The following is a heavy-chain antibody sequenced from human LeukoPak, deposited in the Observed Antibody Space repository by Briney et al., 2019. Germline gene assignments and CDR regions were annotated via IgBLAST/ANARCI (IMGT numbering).Heavy chain of an antibody. CDR3: ARLLPAAGYWYFDL. CDR2: IYYSGST. CDR1: GGSLSTYY. V-gene: IGHV4-59*08. J-gene: IGHJ2*01. D-gene: IGHD6-13*01. Sequence: SETLSLTCTVSGGSLSTYYWNWIRQPPGKGLEWIGYIYYSGSTNYNPSLMSRVTISVDTSKNQFSLKLSSVTAADTAVYYCARLLPAAGYWYFDLWGRGTLVGVSS.